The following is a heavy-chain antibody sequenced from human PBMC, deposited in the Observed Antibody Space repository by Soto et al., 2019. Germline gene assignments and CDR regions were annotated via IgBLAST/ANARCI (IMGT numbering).Heavy chain of an antibody. D-gene: IGHD3-22*01. CDR3: AKGGYYDSSYFDL. Sequence: EVQLLESGGGLVQPGGSLRLSCAASGFTFSSYAMSWVRQAPGKGLEWVSAIRGSGGSTYYADSVKGRFTISRDNSKNTLYLQMNSLRAEDTAVYYCAKGGYYDSSYFDLWGRGTLVTVSS. V-gene: IGHV3-23*01. CDR2: IRGSGGST. CDR1: GFTFSSYA. J-gene: IGHJ2*01.